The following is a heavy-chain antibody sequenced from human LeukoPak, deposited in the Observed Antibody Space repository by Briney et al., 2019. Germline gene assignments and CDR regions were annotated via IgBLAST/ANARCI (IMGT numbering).Heavy chain of an antibody. D-gene: IGHD2-2*01. CDR1: GHTFTGYY. CDR2: INPNSGGT. Sequence: ASVKLSCKASGHTFTGYYMHWVRQAPGQGLEWLGWINPNSGGTNYAQKFQGRIHMTSDTSISTAYIELSKLRSYDTAVYYCARGPLVCSSTSCFLYYYYMDVWRKGTTVTVSS. J-gene: IGHJ6*03. V-gene: IGHV1-2*02. CDR3: ARGPLVCSSTSCFLYYYYMDV.